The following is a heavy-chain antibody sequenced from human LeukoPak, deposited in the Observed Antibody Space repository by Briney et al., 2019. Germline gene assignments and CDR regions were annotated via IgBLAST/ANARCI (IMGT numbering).Heavy chain of an antibody. V-gene: IGHV1-18*01. CDR1: GYTFTSYG. CDR2: ISAYNGNT. Sequence: ASVKVSCKASGYTFTSYGISWVRQAPGQGLEWMGWISAYNGNTNYAQKLQGRVTMATDTSTSTAYMELRSLRSDDTAVYYCARSYTGNILTGYYSAYYYYGMDVWGQGTTVTVSS. J-gene: IGHJ6*02. D-gene: IGHD3-9*01. CDR3: ARSYTGNILTGYYSAYYYYGMDV.